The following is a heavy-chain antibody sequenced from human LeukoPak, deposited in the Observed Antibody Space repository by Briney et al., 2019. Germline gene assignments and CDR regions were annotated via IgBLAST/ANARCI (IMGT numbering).Heavy chain of an antibody. CDR1: GYSFTAQY. D-gene: IGHD3-16*02. Sequence: ASVKVSCKASGYSFTAQYIHWLRQAPGQGLEWMGWINPNNGDTKYAQNFLGRVIMTRDTSTTTAYMELSSLRSDNTAVYFCASYPRSVDTPPFDYWGQGTLVTVSS. V-gene: IGHV1-2*02. CDR3: ASYPRSVDTPPFDY. J-gene: IGHJ4*02. CDR2: INPNNGDT.